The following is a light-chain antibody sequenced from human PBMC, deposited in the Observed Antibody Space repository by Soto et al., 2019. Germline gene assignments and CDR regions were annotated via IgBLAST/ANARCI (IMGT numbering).Light chain of an antibody. J-gene: IGKJ4*01. CDR3: QQANNFPLT. CDR1: QGINNW. CDR2: AAS. Sequence: DIQMTQSPSSVSASVGDTVSITCRASQGINNWLAWYRQKPGKAPQVLIYAASSLQSGVPSRFSGSGVGTDFTLTITSLQPEDFSTYFCQQANNFPLTFGGGTKVEIK. V-gene: IGKV1-12*01.